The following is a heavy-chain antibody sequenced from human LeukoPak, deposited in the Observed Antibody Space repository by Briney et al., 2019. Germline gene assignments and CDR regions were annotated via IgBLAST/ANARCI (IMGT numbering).Heavy chain of an antibody. Sequence: GGSLRLSCSASGFTFSSYGMSWVRQAPGKGLEWVSDINASGGSTYYADSVKGRFTISRDNSKNTLYLQMNSLRAEDTAVYYCAKDREEDTGVWGKGTTVTVSS. V-gene: IGHV3-23*01. CDR3: AKDREEDTGV. CDR2: INASGGST. J-gene: IGHJ6*04. CDR1: GFTFSSYG. D-gene: IGHD2-15*01.